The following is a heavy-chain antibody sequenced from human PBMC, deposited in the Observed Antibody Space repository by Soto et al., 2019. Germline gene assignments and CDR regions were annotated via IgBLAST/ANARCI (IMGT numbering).Heavy chain of an antibody. CDR1: GFAFSTYA. D-gene: IGHD6-13*01. J-gene: IGHJ6*02. CDR3: AKVTKRAAAGRYEYYKYGMDV. V-gene: IGHV3-23*01. CDR2: ISGSGGSS. Sequence: PGGSLRLSCAASGFAFSTYAMTWVRQAPGKGLEWVSVISGSGGSSYYADSVKGRFTISRDNSKNTLFLQMNGLRAEDTAVYYCAKVTKRAAAGRYEYYKYGMDVWGQGXTVTVYS.